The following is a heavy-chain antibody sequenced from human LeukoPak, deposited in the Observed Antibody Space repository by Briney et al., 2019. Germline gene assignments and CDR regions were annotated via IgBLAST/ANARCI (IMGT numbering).Heavy chain of an antibody. J-gene: IGHJ4*02. CDR3: ARGPAGAPYDYVWGSYRQYYFDY. CDR1: GFTFSSYW. V-gene: IGHV3-7*01. CDR2: INQDGSEK. D-gene: IGHD3-16*02. Sequence: GGSLRLSCAASGFTFSSYWMSWVRQAPGKGLEWVAHINQDGSEKYYVDSVKGRFTISRDNAKNSLYLQMNSLGAEDTAVYYCARGPAGAPYDYVWGSYRQYYFDYWGQGTLVTVSS.